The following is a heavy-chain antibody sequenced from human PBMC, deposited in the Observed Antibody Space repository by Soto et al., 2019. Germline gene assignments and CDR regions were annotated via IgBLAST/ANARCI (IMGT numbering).Heavy chain of an antibody. J-gene: IGHJ3*01. V-gene: IGHV4-30-4*01. CDR2: IYYSGST. D-gene: IGHD2-21*02. CDR1: GGSISSGDYY. CDR3: AREGPNCGADPAGCVDL. Sequence: QVQLLESGPGLVKPSQTLSLTCTVSGGSISSGDYYWSWIRQPPGKGLEWIGYIYYSGSTYYSPSLKRRVTISVDTPKNQFSLNLSSVTAADTAVYYCAREGPNCGADPAGCVDLWGQGTMVTVSS.